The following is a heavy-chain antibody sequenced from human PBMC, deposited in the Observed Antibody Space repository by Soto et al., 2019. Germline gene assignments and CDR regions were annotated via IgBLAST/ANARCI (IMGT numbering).Heavy chain of an antibody. Sequence: SLRLSCAASGFTFDDYAMHGVRQAPGKGLEWVSGISWNSGSIGYADSVKGRFTISRDNAKNSLYLQMNSLRAEDTALYYCAKDMAAAGKDPFWLGYYGMDVWGQGTTVTVSS. CDR2: ISWNSGSI. CDR1: GFTFDDYA. V-gene: IGHV3-9*01. J-gene: IGHJ6*02. D-gene: IGHD6-13*01. CDR3: AKDMAAAGKDPFWLGYYGMDV.